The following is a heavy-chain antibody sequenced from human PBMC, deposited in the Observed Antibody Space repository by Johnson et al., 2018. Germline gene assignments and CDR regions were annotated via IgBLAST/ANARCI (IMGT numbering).Heavy chain of an antibody. CDR2: IRSKAYGGTT. Sequence: EVQLVETGGGLVKPGRSLRLSCTASGFTFGDYAMSWFRQAPGKGLAWVGFIRSKAYGGTTEYAASVKGRFTISRDDSKSTAYLQMNSLKTEDTAVYYCTRVVRELIYGMDVWGQGTTVTVSS. V-gene: IGHV3-49*05. J-gene: IGHJ6*02. CDR3: TRVVRELIYGMDV. CDR1: GFTFGDYA. D-gene: IGHD3-10*01.